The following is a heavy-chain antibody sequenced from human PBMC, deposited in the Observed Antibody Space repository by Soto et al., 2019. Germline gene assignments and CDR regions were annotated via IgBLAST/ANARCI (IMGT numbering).Heavy chain of an antibody. CDR2: IYWDNDK. J-gene: IGHJ3*01. Sequence: QITLKESGPTLVKPTQTLTLTCTFSGFSLSTIGVGVGWIRQPPGKALEWLSLIYWDNDKRYSPSLRRKLTITKDTTEKQVVLTMTNMSPADTATYYCEHRQKRAFLVWGQGTMVTVSS. D-gene: IGHD3-3*01. CDR1: GFSLSTIGVG. CDR3: EHRQKRAFLV. V-gene: IGHV2-5*02.